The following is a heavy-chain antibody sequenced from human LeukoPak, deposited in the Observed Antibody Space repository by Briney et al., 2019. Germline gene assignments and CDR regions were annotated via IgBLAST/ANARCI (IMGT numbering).Heavy chain of an antibody. J-gene: IGHJ4*02. CDR2: ISGSGGST. V-gene: IGHV3-23*01. CDR1: GFTFSSYA. CDR3: AKDHVEEWELLFYFDY. Sequence: GGSLRLSCAASGFTFSSYAMSWVRQAPGKGLEWVSAISGSGGSTYYADSVKGRFTISRDNSKNTLYLQMNSLRAEDTAVYYCAKDHVEEWELLFYFDYWGQGTLVTVPS. D-gene: IGHD1-26*01.